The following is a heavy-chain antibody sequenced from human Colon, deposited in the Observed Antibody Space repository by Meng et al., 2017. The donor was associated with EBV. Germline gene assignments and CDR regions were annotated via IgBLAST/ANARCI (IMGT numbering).Heavy chain of an antibody. J-gene: IGHJ4*02. V-gene: IGHV4-31*02. Sequence: QGQGQESWPGVGQIAETRMLNWIVEGGAVRRGGNYWNWIRQHPGKGMEWFGQIYYSGSTFYNPSIKRRVIISIDTSKNQLSLNLRSVTAADTAVYSCARVSSGWEYFDYWGQGNLVTVSS. CDR1: GGAVRRGGNY. CDR3: ARVSSGWEYFDY. CDR2: IYYSGST. D-gene: IGHD6-19*01.